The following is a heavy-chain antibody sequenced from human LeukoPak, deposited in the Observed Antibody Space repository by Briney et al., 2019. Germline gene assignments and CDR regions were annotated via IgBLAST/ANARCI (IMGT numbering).Heavy chain of an antibody. CDR1: GFTFSNAW. CDR3: TARGPDRGSSVAY. D-gene: IGHD3-10*01. CDR2: IKGNADGRTT. Sequence: PGGSLRLSCVASGFTFSNAWMNWVRQAPGKGLEWVGRIKGNADGRTTEYAAPVRGRFTMSRDDSKNTLYLQINSLKTEDTAVYYCTARGPDRGSSVAYWGQGTLVAVSS. J-gene: IGHJ4*02. V-gene: IGHV3-15*07.